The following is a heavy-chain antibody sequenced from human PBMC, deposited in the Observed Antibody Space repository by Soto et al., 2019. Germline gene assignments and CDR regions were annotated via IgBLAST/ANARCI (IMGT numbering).Heavy chain of an antibody. CDR3: ARFSGSYYYVMDV. V-gene: IGHV4-34*01. D-gene: IGHD6-19*01. J-gene: IGHJ6*02. CDR1: GGSFSGYY. Sequence: ASETLSLTCAVYGGSFSGYYWSWIRQPPGKGLEWIGEINHSGVTNYKPSLKRRVTISVDTSKNQFSLQLKSVTAADTALYYCARFSGSYYYVMDVCAQGSTVTVSS. CDR2: INHSGVT.